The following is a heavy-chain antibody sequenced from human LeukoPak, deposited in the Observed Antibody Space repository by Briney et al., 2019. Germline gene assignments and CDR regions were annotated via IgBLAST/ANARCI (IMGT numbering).Heavy chain of an antibody. CDR2: INPNSGDT. CDR3: ARVGPGGWCSATSCSWDS. CDR1: GYTFTGHF. V-gene: IGHV1-2*02. J-gene: IGHJ4*02. D-gene: IGHD2-2*01. Sequence: GASVKVSCKTSGYTFTGHFMHWVRQAPGQGLEWMGWINPNSGDTKYSQKFQGRVTMTRDTSISTAYMELSRLRFDDTAVYYCARVGPGGWCSATSCSWDSWGQGTLVTVSS.